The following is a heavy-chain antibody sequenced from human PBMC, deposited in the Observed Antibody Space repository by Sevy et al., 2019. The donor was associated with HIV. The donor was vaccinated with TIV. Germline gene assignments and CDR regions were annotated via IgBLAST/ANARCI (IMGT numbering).Heavy chain of an antibody. V-gene: IGHV3-7*03. J-gene: IGHJ6*03. D-gene: IGHD2-2*01. CDR2: IKQDGSEK. CDR3: ARNPLDFSSTSCYGVYYYYYYMDV. Sequence: GGSLRLSCAASGFTFSSYWMSWVRQAPGKGLEWVANIKQDGSEKYYVDSVKGRFTISRDNAKNSLYLQMNSLRAEDTAVYYCARNPLDFSSTSCYGVYYYYYYMDVWGKGTTVTVSS. CDR1: GFTFSSYW.